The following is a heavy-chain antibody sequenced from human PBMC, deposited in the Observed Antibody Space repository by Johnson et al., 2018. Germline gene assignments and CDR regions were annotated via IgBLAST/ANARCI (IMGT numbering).Heavy chain of an antibody. CDR3: AKDRTVTTSYYYYYGMDV. Sequence: QVQLVESGGGVVQPGRSLRLSCAASGFTFSSYGMHWVRQAPGKGLEWVAVISYDGSNKYYADSVKGRFTISRDNSKNTLYLQMNSLRAEDTAVYYCAKDRTVTTSYYYYYGMDVWGQGTTVTVSS. CDR1: GFTFSSYG. V-gene: IGHV3-30*18. CDR2: ISYDGSNK. D-gene: IGHD4-17*01. J-gene: IGHJ6*02.